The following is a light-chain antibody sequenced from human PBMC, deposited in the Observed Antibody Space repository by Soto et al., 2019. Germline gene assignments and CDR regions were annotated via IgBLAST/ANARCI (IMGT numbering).Light chain of an antibody. CDR2: GAS. CDR1: QSVSSSY. V-gene: IGKV3D-20*02. J-gene: IGKJ5*01. Sequence: EILFTQSPGTLSLSPGERGTLSCRASQSVSSSYLAWYQQRPGQAPRLIIYGASSRAHGIPDRFSGSGSGTDFTLSLRSLEPEDFAVYYCQQRGDWPPITFGQGTRLEI. CDR3: QQRGDWPPIT.